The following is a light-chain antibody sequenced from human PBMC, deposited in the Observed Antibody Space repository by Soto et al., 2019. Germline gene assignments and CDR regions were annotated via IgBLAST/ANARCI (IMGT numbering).Light chain of an antibody. CDR3: QQHFNGPIT. V-gene: IGKV3-11*01. CDR2: GAS. CDR1: QSVSDF. J-gene: IGKJ5*01. Sequence: IVLTQSPATLSFSPGERATLSFRSSQSVSDFLDWLQQKPGQAPRLLIYGASNRATGIPARFSGSGSGTDFTLTISSLEPEDFAVYYCQQHFNGPITFGQGTRLEI.